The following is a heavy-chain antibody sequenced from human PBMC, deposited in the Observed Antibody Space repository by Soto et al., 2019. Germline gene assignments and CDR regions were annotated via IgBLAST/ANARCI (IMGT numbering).Heavy chain of an antibody. CDR2: IYYSGST. V-gene: IGHV4-39*01. Sequence: QLQLQESGPGLVKPSETLSLTCTVSGGSISSSSNYWGWIRQPPGEGLEWIGSIYYSGSTYYNPSLKSRVTISVDTSKNQFPLKLSSVTAADTAVYYCARRRRTWDYFYLDVWGKGTTVTVSS. CDR3: ARRRRTWDYFYLDV. CDR1: GGSISSSSNY. J-gene: IGHJ6*03.